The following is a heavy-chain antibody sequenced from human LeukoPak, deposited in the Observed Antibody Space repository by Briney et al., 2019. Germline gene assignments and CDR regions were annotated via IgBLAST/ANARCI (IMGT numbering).Heavy chain of an antibody. D-gene: IGHD4-23*01. V-gene: IGHV3-74*01. J-gene: IGHJ4*02. CDR1: GFTFNSYH. CDR2: INSDGSST. CDR3: AREFGGTFLFDY. Sequence: GGSLRLSCAASGFTFNSYHMHWVREAPGKGLVWVSRINSDGSSTNYADSVKGRFTVSRDNAKNTLYLQMTSLRVEDTAVYHCAREFGGTFLFDYWGQGTLVTVS.